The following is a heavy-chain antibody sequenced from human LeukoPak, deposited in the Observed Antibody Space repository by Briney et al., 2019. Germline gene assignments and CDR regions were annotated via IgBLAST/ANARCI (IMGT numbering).Heavy chain of an antibody. CDR3: ARDRTAAWTDDAFDI. V-gene: IGHV3-30*04. J-gene: IGHJ3*02. CDR2: ISYDGSNK. D-gene: IGHD6-13*01. CDR1: GFTFSSYA. Sequence: PGRSLRLSCAASGFTFSSYAMHWVRQAPGKGLEWVAVISYDGSNKYYADSVKGRFTISRDNAKNSLYLQMNSLRAEDTAVYYCARDRTAAWTDDAFDIWGQGTMVTVSS.